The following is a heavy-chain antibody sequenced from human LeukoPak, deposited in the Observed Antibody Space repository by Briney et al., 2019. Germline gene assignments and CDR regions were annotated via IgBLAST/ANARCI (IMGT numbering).Heavy chain of an antibody. V-gene: IGHV3-7*01. CDR1: GFTFDEYG. D-gene: IGHD2-21*02. CDR3: ARDPVPTTSDWYESVDAFDI. Sequence: GGSLRLSCAASGFTFDEYGMSWVRQAPGKGLEWVANINQDGSQKYYVDSVKGRFTISRDNAKNSLYLQMNSLRAEDTAVYYCARDPVPTTSDWYESVDAFDIWGQGTMVPVSS. CDR2: INQDGSQK. J-gene: IGHJ3*02.